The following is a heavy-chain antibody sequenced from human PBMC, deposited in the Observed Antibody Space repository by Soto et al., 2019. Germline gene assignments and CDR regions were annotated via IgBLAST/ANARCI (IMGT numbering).Heavy chain of an antibody. D-gene: IGHD6-19*01. CDR1: GFSFVNYA. CDR3: AKATTNGGWFNPFDS. Sequence: PGGSLRLSCAASGFSFVNYAMNWVRQAPGKGLEWVSGLRGSGTSTYYADSVKGRFTISRDTSRDTLFLHINSLTPDDTAVYYCAKATTNGGWFNPFDSWGQGALVTVSS. CDR2: LRGSGTST. V-gene: IGHV3-23*01. J-gene: IGHJ4*02.